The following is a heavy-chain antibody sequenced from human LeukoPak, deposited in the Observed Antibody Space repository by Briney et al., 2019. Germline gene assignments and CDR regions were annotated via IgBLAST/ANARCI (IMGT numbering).Heavy chain of an antibody. V-gene: IGHV1-46*01. D-gene: IGHD3-22*01. CDR3: ARDPLYYCDSSGYYGNNWFDP. CDR1: GYAFTSYY. CDR2: INPSGGST. J-gene: IGHJ5*02. Sequence: ASVKVSCKASGYAFTSYYMHWVRQAPGQGLEWMGIINPSGGSTSYAQKFQGRVTMTRDTSTSTVYMELSSLRSEDTAVYYCARDPLYYCDSSGYYGNNWFDPWGQGTLVTVSS.